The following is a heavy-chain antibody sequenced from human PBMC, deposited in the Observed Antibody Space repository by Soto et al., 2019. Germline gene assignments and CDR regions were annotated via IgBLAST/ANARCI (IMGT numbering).Heavy chain of an antibody. CDR3: ARDRPTEFDP. CDR1: GYTFTGCY. J-gene: IGHJ5*02. V-gene: IGHV1-2*02. CDR2: INPNSGGT. Sequence: ASVKVSCKASGYTFTGCYMHWVRQAPGQGLEWMGWINPNSGGTNYAQKFQGGVTMTRDTSISTAYMELSRLRSDDTAVYYCARDRPTEFDPWGQGTLVTVSS.